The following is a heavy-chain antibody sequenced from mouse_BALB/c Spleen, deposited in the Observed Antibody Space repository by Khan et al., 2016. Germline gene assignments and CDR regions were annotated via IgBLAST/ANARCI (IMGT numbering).Heavy chain of an antibody. D-gene: IGHD2-1*01. CDR3: ARSSWMGGVYLFDY. CDR2: INPSSGYT. V-gene: IGHV1-4*01. CDR1: GYTFTIYT. Sequence: QVQLQQSGADLVRPGASVKMSCKASGYTFTIYTMHWVKQRPGQGLEWIGYINPSSGYTNYNQKFKDKATLTADKSYSTAYMQLSSLTSEDSAVYYCARSSWMGGVYLFDYWGQGTTVTVSS. J-gene: IGHJ2*01.